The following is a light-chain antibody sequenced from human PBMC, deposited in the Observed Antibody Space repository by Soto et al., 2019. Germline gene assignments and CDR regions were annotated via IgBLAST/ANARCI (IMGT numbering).Light chain of an antibody. CDR3: QQYGNSPIT. CDR1: PSVSSSR. Sequence: DIVLTQSPATLSLSPGERVTLSCGASPSVSSSRLAWYQQKPGQAPRLRMYDASRRAFGIPDRFSGSGSGTDFTLTISRLEPEDFAVYYCQQYGNSPITFGQGTRLEIK. V-gene: IGKV3D-20*01. J-gene: IGKJ5*01. CDR2: DAS.